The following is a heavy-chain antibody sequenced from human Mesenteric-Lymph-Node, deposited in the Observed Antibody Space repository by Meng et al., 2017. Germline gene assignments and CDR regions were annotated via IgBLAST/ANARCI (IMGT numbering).Heavy chain of an antibody. CDR3: ARRGSLTYYFDY. D-gene: IGHD6-19*01. CDR1: GGTFSSYA. Sequence: GQLVQPGAGVRKPGSSVKVACKASGGTFSSYAISWVRQAPGQGLEWMGGIIPIFGTANYAQKFQGRVTITADKSTSTAYMELSSLRSEDTAVYYCARRGSLTYYFDYWGQGTLVTVSS. J-gene: IGHJ4*02. V-gene: IGHV1-69*06. CDR2: IIPIFGTA.